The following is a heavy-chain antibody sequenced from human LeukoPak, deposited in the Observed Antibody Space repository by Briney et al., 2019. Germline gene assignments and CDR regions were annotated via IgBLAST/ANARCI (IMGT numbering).Heavy chain of an antibody. CDR3: ALRDYYDSSGYYSD. V-gene: IGHV3-23*01. J-gene: IGHJ4*02. CDR2: ISGSGGST. CDR1: GFTFSSYA. D-gene: IGHD3-22*01. Sequence: GGSLRLSCAATGFTFSSYAMSWVRQAPGKGLEWVSAISGSGGSTYYADSVKGRFTISRDNSKNTLYLQMDSLRAEDTAVYYCALRDYYDSSGYYSDWGQGTLVTVSS.